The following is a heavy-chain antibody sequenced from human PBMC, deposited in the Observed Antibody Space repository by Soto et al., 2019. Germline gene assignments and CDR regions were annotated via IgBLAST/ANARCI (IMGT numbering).Heavy chain of an antibody. CDR2: IKQDGSEK. CDR3: ARGRIAANYYFDY. Sequence: EVQLVESGGGLVQPGGSLRLSCAASGFTFSSYWMSWVHQAPGKGLEWVANIKQDGSEKYYVDSVKGRFTISRDNAKNSLYLQMNSLRAEDTAVYYCARGRIAANYYFDYWGQGTLVTVSS. V-gene: IGHV3-7*01. D-gene: IGHD6-6*01. J-gene: IGHJ4*02. CDR1: GFTFSSYW.